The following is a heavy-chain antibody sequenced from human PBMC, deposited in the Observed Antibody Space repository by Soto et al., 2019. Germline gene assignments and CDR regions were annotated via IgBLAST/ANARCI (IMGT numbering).Heavy chain of an antibody. CDR3: ARQDSSGWYGMDV. CDR1: GYSFTSYW. J-gene: IGHJ6*01. Sequence: PGESLKISRKGSGYSFTSYWIVLVPQMPGKGLEWMGIIYPGDSDTIYSPSFQGQVTISADKSISTAYLQWSSLKASDTAMYYCARQDSSGWYGMDVWGQGTTVTVSS. V-gene: IGHV5-51*01. CDR2: IYPGDSDT. D-gene: IGHD6-19*01.